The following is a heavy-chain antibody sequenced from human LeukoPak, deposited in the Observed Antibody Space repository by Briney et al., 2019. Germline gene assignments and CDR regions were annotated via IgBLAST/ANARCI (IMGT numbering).Heavy chain of an antibody. CDR3: ARDTGSAAGIDY. Sequence: GGSLRLSCAASGFTFSSYSMNWVRQAPGRGLEWVSSISSSSSYIYYADSVKGRFTIFRDNAKNSLYLQMNSLRAEDTAVYYCARDTGSAAGIDYWGQGALVTVSS. V-gene: IGHV3-21*01. J-gene: IGHJ4*02. CDR1: GFTFSSYS. CDR2: ISSSSSYI. D-gene: IGHD6-13*01.